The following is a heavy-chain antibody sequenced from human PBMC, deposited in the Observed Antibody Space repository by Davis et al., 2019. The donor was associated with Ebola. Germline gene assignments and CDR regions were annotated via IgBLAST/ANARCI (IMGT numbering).Heavy chain of an antibody. CDR3: SRSWGVVVVPAAIPAWFDP. V-gene: IGHV1-18*01. D-gene: IGHD2-2*02. J-gene: IGHJ5*02. CDR1: GYTFTSYG. Sequence: ASVKVSCKASGYTFTSYGISWVRQAPGQGLEWMGWISAYNGNTNYAQKLQGRVTMTTDTSTSTAYMELRSLRSDDTAVYYCSRSWGVVVVPAAIPAWFDPWGQGTLVTVSS. CDR2: ISAYNGNT.